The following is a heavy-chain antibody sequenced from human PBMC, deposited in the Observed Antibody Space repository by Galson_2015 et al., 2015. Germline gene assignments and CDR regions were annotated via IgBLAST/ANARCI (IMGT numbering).Heavy chain of an antibody. CDR1: GYTFTTYY. CDR2: ITVGNGNT. J-gene: IGHJ4*02. CDR3: ARDQQGTLDY. D-gene: IGHD1-1*01. V-gene: IGHV1-3*01. Sequence: SVKVSCKASGYTFTTYYIHWVRQAPGQGLEWLGWITVGNGNTKYSQKFQGRVTIIRDTSASAAYMELSSLKSEDTAVYYCARDQQGTLDYWGRGTLVTVSS.